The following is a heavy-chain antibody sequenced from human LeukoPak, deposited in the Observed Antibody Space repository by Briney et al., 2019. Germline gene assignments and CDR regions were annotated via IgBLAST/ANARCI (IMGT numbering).Heavy chain of an antibody. CDR3: ATRGGPGSFDI. D-gene: IGHD3-10*01. Sequence: ASVRVSCKVSGYTLTDYYMHWVPQAPGKGLEWMGLVDPEDGETIYAEKFQGRVTITADTSTDTAYMELSSLRSEDTAVYYCATRGGPGSFDIWGQGTMVTVSS. CDR1: GYTLTDYY. V-gene: IGHV1-69-2*01. CDR2: VDPEDGET. J-gene: IGHJ3*02.